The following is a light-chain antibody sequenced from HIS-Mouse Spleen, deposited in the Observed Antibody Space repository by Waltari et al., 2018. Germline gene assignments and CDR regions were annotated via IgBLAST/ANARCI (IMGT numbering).Light chain of an antibody. Sequence: QSALTQPASVSGSPGQSIPIPCPGTNRDCGRYNLFSWYQQHPVKAPKLMIYEGSKRPSGVSNRFSGSKSGNTASLTISGLQAEDEADYYCCSYAGSSTWVFGGGTKLTVL. CDR1: NRDCGRYNL. CDR2: EGS. V-gene: IGLV2-23*01. CDR3: CSYAGSSTWV. J-gene: IGLJ3*02.